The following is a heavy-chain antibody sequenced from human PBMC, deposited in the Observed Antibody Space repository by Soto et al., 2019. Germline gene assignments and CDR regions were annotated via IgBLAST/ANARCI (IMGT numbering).Heavy chain of an antibody. D-gene: IGHD1-7*01. J-gene: IGHJ3*01. CDR2: INHSGST. CDR3: ARDELRWKETDADDL. V-gene: IGHV4-34*01. CDR1: GGSFSGYY. Sequence: SETLSLTCAVYGGSFSGYYWTWIRQPPGTGLEGIGEINHSGSTNYNPSLKSRVTISVDTSKNQFSLKLTSVTAADTAVYYCARDELRWKETDADDLWGQGTMVTVSS.